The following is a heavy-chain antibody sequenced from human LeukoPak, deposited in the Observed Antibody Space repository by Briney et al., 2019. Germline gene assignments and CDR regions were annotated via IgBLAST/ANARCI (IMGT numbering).Heavy chain of an antibody. Sequence: PSETLSLTCSVSGDSISIYYWSWVRQPPGKGMEWIGYIYNSGSTNYNPSLKSRVTISVDTSKNQFSLKLTSVTAADTAVYYCARSYPDTAMVTPFDYWGQGTLVTVSS. CDR1: GDSISIYY. CDR2: IYNSGST. D-gene: IGHD5-18*01. CDR3: ARSYPDTAMVTPFDY. J-gene: IGHJ4*02. V-gene: IGHV4-59*01.